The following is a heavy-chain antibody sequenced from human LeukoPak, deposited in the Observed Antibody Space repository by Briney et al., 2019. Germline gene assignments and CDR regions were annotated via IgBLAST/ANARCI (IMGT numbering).Heavy chain of an antibody. CDR3: ASPKGDYGDYYFDY. CDR2: INHSGST. CDR1: GGSFSGYY. J-gene: IGHJ4*02. V-gene: IGHV4-34*01. D-gene: IGHD4-17*01. Sequence: SETLSLTCAVYGGSFSGYYWSWIRQPPGKGLEWIREINHSGSTNYNPSLKSRVTISVDTSKNQFSLKLSSVTAADTAVYYCASPKGDYGDYYFDYWGQGTLATVSS.